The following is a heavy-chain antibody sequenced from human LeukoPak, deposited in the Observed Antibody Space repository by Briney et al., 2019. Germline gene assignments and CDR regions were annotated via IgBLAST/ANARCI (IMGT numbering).Heavy chain of an antibody. J-gene: IGHJ4*02. Sequence: SETLSLTCTVSGGSISSYYWSWIRQPPGKGLEWIGYIYYSGSTNYNPSLKSRVTISVDTSKNQFSLKLSSVTAADTAVYYCARGRTRIGYWGQGTLVTVSS. CDR3: ARGRTRIGY. V-gene: IGHV4-59*12. CDR2: IYYSGST. CDR1: GGSISSYY.